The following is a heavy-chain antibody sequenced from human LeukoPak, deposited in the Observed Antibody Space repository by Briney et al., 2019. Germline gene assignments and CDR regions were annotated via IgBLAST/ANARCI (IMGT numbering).Heavy chain of an antibody. V-gene: IGHV4-59*01. CDR1: GGSISSYY. J-gene: IGHJ4*02. CDR2: IYYSGST. CDR3: ARWDDYGDHFDY. Sequence: PSETLSLTCTVSGGSISSYYWSWIRQPPGKGLEWIGYIYYSGSTNYNPSLKSRVTISVDTSKNQFSLKLSSVTAADTAVYYCARWDDYGDHFDYWGQGPLFTVSS. D-gene: IGHD4-17*01.